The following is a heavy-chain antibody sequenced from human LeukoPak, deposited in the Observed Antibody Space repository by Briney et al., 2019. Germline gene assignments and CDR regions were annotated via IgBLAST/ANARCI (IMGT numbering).Heavy chain of an antibody. J-gene: IGHJ4*02. CDR3: AKVYDSSNYQYYFDY. D-gene: IGHD3-22*01. CDR2: ISGSGGST. V-gene: IGHV3-23*01. CDR1: GFTFSSYA. Sequence: GGSLRLSCAASGFTFSSYAMSWVRQAPGKGLEWVSAISGSGGSTYYADSVKGRFTISRDNSKNTLYLQMNSLRAEDTAVYYCAKVYDSSNYQYYFDYWGQGTLVTVSS.